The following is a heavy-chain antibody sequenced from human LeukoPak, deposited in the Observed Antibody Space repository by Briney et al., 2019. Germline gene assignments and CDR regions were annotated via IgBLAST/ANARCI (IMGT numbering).Heavy chain of an antibody. CDR3: AKGGYCSSTSCQVRGVIILFDY. CDR1: GFTFSSYA. CDR2: ISGSGGST. V-gene: IGHV3-23*01. J-gene: IGHJ4*02. D-gene: IGHD2-2*01. Sequence: GGSLRLSCAASGFTFSSYAMSWVRQAPGKGLEWVSAISGSGGSTYYADSVKGRFTISRDNSKNTLYLQMNSLRAEDTAVYYCAKGGYCSSTSCQVRGVIILFDYWGQGTLVTVSS.